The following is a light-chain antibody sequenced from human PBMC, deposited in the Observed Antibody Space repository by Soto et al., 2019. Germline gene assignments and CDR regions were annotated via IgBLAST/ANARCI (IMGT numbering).Light chain of an antibody. CDR3: NSYSSGSTNYV. CDR2: EVS. CDR1: SSDIGTYNY. Sequence: QSALTQPASVSRSPGQSITVSCTGTSSDIGTYNYVSWYQQQPGKAPKLIISEVSNRPSGISNRFSGSKSGNTASLTISGLQPEDEADYYCNSYSSGSTNYVFGTGTKLTVL. V-gene: IGLV2-14*01. J-gene: IGLJ1*01.